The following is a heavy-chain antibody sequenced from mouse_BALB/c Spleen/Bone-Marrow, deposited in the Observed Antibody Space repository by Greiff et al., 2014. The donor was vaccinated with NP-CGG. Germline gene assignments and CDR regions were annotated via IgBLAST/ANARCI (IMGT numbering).Heavy chain of an antibody. D-gene: IGHD1-1*01. V-gene: IGHV14-3*02. CDR1: GFNIKDTY. CDR2: IDPANGNT. CDR3: AIYYYGSSGFAY. J-gene: IGHJ3*01. Sequence: VQLKESGAKLVKPGASVKLSCTASGFNIKDTYMHWVKQRPEQGLEWIGRIDPANGNTKYDPKFQGKATITADTSSNTAYLQLSSLTSEDTAVYYCAIYYYGSSGFAYRGQGTLVTVSA.